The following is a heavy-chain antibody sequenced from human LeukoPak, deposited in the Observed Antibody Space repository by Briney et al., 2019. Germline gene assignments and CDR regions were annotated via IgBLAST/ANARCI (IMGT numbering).Heavy chain of an antibody. D-gene: IGHD4-23*01. Sequence: SETLSLTCTVSGGSINSYYRSWIRQPAGKGLEWIGRIYTSGSTDYNPSLKSRVTMSADTSKNQFSLKLNSVTAADTAVYYCAKSTVGITFFNNWGPGTLVTVSS. CDR1: GGSINSYY. J-gene: IGHJ4*02. CDR3: AKSTVGITFFNN. CDR2: IYTSGST. V-gene: IGHV4-4*07.